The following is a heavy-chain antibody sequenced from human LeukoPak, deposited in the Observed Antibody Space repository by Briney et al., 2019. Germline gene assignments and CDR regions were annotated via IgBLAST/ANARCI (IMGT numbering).Heavy chain of an antibody. J-gene: IGHJ4*02. CDR3: ANVKSSGWYYFDY. V-gene: IGHV3-30*02. CDR2: IRYDGSNK. D-gene: IGHD6-19*01. CDR1: GFTFSSYG. Sequence: PGGSLRLSCAASGFTFSSYGMHWVRQAPGKGLEWVAFIRYDGSNKYYADSVKGRFTISRDNSKNTLYLQMNSLRAEDTAVYYCANVKSSGWYYFDYWGQGTLVTVSS.